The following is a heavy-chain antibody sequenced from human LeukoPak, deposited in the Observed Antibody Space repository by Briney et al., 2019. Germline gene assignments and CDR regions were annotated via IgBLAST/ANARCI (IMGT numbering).Heavy chain of an antibody. CDR1: GFTFSSYA. CDR3: AREHSGYYFDC. CDR2: ISYDGSNK. V-gene: IGHV3-30*04. D-gene: IGHD5-12*01. J-gene: IGHJ4*02. Sequence: GGSLRLSCAASGFTFSSYAMHWVRQAPGKGLEWVAVISYDGSNKYYADSVKGRFTISRDNSKNTLYLQMNSLRAEDTAVYYCAREHSGYYFDCWGQGTLVTVSS.